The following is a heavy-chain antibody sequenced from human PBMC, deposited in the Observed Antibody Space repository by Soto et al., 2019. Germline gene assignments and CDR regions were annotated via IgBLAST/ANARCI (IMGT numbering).Heavy chain of an antibody. CDR1: GYTFTSYD. J-gene: IGHJ4*02. CDR2: MNPNSGNT. Sequence: QVQLVQSGAEVKKPGASVKVSCKASGYTFTSYDINWVRQATGQGLEWMGWMNPNSGNTGYAQKFQGRVTMTRNTSISTAYMERSRLRSEDTAVYYCAREHSSSWRFDYWGQGPRVTVSS. V-gene: IGHV1-8*01. CDR3: AREHSSSWRFDY. D-gene: IGHD6-13*01.